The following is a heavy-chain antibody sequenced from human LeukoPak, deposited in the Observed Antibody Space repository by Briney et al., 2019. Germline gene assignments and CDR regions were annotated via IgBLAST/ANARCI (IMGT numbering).Heavy chain of an antibody. Sequence: SVKVSCKASGGTFSSYAISWVRHAPGQGLEWMGGIIPIFGTANYAQKFQGRVTITADESTSTAYMELSSLRSEDTAVYYCARAMASAAGTGRWFDPWGQGTLVTVSS. J-gene: IGHJ5*02. CDR3: ARAMASAAGTGRWFDP. CDR1: GGTFSSYA. V-gene: IGHV1-69*13. CDR2: IIPIFGTA. D-gene: IGHD6-19*01.